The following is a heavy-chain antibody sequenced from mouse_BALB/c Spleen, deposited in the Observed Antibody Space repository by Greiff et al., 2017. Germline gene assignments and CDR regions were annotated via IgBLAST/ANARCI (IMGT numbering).Heavy chain of an antibody. CDR2: IDPANGNT. CDR3: ARSDYYDYDVGDY. J-gene: IGHJ2*01. Sequence: VQLKESGAELVKPGASVKLSCTASGFNIKDTYMHWVKQRPEQGLEWIGRIDPANGNTKYDPKFQGKATITADTSSNTAYLQLSSLTSEDTAVYYCARSDYYDYDVGDYWGQGTTLTVSS. V-gene: IGHV14-3*02. D-gene: IGHD2-4*01. CDR1: GFNIKDTY.